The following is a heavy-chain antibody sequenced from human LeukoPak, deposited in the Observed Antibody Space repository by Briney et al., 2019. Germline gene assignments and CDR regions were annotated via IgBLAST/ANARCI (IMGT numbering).Heavy chain of an antibody. V-gene: IGHV4-34*01. J-gene: IGHJ4*02. CDR3: AREYGGNFVDY. CDR2: INHSGST. D-gene: IGHD4-23*01. Sequence: SETLSLTCAVYGGSFSGYYWSWIRQPPGKGLEWIGEINHSGSTNYNPSLKSRVTISVDTSKNQFSLKLSSVTAADTAVYYCAREYGGNFVDYWGQGTLVTVSS. CDR1: GGSFSGYY.